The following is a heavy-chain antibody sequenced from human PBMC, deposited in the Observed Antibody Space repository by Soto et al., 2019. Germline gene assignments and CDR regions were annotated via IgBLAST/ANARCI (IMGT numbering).Heavy chain of an antibody. CDR3: ARETIIAARPWGYYYYGMDG. CDR1: GYTFTSYG. CDR2: ISAYNGNT. J-gene: IGHJ6*02. V-gene: IGHV1-18*01. Sequence: GASVKVSCKASGYTFTSYGISWVRQAPGQGLEWMGWISAYNGNTNYAQKLQGRVTMTTDTSTSTAYMELRSLRSDDTAVYYCARETIIAARPWGYYYYGMDGWAQGTTVTVSS. D-gene: IGHD6-6*01.